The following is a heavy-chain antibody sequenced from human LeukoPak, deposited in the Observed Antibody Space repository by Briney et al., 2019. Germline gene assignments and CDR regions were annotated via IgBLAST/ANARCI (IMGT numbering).Heavy chain of an antibody. J-gene: IGHJ3*02. V-gene: IGHV1-2*02. D-gene: IGHD2-2*01. CDR1: GYTFTSYY. CDR2: INPNSGGT. Sequence: ASVKVSCKASGYTFTSYYMHWVRQAPGQGLEWMGWINPNSGGTNYAQKFQGRVTMTRDTSISTAYMELSRLRSDDTAVYYCARDHPIVVVPATGAGAFDIWGQGTMVTVSS. CDR3: ARDHPIVVVPATGAGAFDI.